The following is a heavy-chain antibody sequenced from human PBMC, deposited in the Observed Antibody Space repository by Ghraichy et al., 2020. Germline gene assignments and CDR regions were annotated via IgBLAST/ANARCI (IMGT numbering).Heavy chain of an antibody. J-gene: IGHJ4*02. CDR2: IYPGDSDT. Sequence: GESLHISCKGSGYSFTSYWIGWVRQMPGKGLEWMGIIYPGDSDTRYSPSFQGQVTISADKSISTAYLQWSSLKASDTAMYYCARHEWDYGDPGLIGAVDYWGQGTLVTVSS. D-gene: IGHD4-17*01. CDR3: ARHEWDYGDPGLIGAVDY. CDR1: GYSFTSYW. V-gene: IGHV5-51*01.